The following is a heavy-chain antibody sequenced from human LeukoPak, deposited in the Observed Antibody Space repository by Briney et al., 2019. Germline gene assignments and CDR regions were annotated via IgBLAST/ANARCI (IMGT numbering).Heavy chain of an antibody. D-gene: IGHD3-22*01. Sequence: SVKVSCKASGGTFSSYAISWVRQAPGQGLEWMGGIIPIFGTANYAQKFQGRVTITADESTSTAYMELSSLRSEDTAVYYCAREMAYYDSSGCYYAGWFDPWGQGTLVTVSS. CDR2: IIPIFGTA. J-gene: IGHJ5*02. CDR3: AREMAYYDSSGCYYAGWFDP. CDR1: GGTFSSYA. V-gene: IGHV1-69*13.